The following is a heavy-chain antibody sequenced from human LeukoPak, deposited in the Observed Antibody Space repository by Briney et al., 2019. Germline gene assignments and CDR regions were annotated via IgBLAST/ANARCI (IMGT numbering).Heavy chain of an antibody. V-gene: IGHV4-59*01. Sequence: SETLSLTCTVSGGSISSYYWSWIRQPPGKGLEWIGYIYYSGSTNYNPSLKSRVTISVDTSKNQFSLKLSSVTAADTAVYYRARDNWNYGSSMDVWGQGTTVTVSS. D-gene: IGHD1-7*01. CDR3: ARDNWNYGSSMDV. CDR1: GGSISSYY. CDR2: IYYSGST. J-gene: IGHJ6*02.